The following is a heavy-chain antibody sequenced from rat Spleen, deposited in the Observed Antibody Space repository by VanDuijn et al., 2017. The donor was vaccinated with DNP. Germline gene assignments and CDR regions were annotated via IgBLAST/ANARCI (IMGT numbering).Heavy chain of an antibody. V-gene: IGHV2S8*01. J-gene: IGHJ2*01. D-gene: IGHD1-10*01. CDR3: TREREPSNNPYYFDY. CDR2: ISSGGNT. Sequence: QVQLKESGPGLVQPSQTLSLTCTVSGFSLTSYGVSWVRQPPGKGLEWIGAISSGGNTYFNSALKSRLSVTRDTSRSQVFLGMNSLQTEDTAIYFCTREREPSNNPYYFDYWGQGVMVTVSS. CDR1: GFSLTSYG.